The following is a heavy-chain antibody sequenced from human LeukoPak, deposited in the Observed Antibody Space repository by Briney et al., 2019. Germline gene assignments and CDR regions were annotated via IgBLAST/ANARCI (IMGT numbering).Heavy chain of an antibody. J-gene: IGHJ5*02. CDR3: ARHTMVRGVTPGNWFDP. Sequence: ASVKVSCKASGYTFTGYYMHWVRQAPGQGLEWMGWISAYNGNTNYAQKLQGRVTMTTDTSTSTAYMELRSLRSDDTAVYYCARHTMVRGVTPGNWFDPWGQGTLVTVSS. CDR1: GYTFTGYY. D-gene: IGHD3-10*01. CDR2: ISAYNGNT. V-gene: IGHV1-18*04.